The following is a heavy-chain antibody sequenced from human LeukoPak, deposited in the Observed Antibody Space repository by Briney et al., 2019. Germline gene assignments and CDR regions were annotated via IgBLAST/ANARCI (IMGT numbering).Heavy chain of an antibody. CDR2: IYYSGST. D-gene: IGHD1-26*01. CDR3: AREGSYSGSYFGENFDY. J-gene: IGHJ4*02. V-gene: IGHV4-30-4*08. CDR1: GDSINSGDYY. Sequence: SETLPLTCTVSGDSINSGDYYWSWIRQPPGKGLEWIGYIYYSGSTYYNPSLKSRVTISVDTSKNQFSLKLSSVTAADTAVYYCAREGSYSGSYFGENFDYWGQGTLVTVSS.